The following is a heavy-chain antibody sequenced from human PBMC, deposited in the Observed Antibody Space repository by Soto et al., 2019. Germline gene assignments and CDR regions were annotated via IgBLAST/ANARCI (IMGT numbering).Heavy chain of an antibody. CDR2: KPYTGSP. CDR3: ARVGWGGDS. D-gene: IGHD7-27*01. CDR1: GGSVSSGSYH. Sequence: QVQLQESGPGLVKTSETLSLTCSVSGGSVSSGSYHWSWIRQPPGKGLEWIGFKPYTGSPDYNPVLRCRVGRSRDRSKNQFSLKWSSVTAADTAVHVCARVGWGGDSRGQGTLVTVSS. J-gene: IGHJ4*02. V-gene: IGHV4-61*01.